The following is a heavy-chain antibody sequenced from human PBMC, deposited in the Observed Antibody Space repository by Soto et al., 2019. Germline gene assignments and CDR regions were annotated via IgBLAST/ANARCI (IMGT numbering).Heavy chain of an antibody. D-gene: IGHD3-9*01. CDR1: GFTFSSYS. V-gene: IGHV3-21*01. CDR3: ARARGPDYDILTRYYIGSVY. J-gene: IGHJ4*02. Sequence: EVQLVESGGGLVKPGGSLRLSCAASGFTFSSYSMNWVRQAPGKGLEWVSSISSSSSYIYYADSVKGRFTISRDNAKNSLYLQMNSLRAEDTAVYYCARARGPDYDILTRYYIGSVYWGQGTLVTVSS. CDR2: ISSSSSYI.